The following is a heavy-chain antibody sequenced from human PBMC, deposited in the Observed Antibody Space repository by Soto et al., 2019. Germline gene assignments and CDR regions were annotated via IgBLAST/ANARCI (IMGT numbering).Heavy chain of an antibody. CDR2: IYYSGST. CDR3: ARVVPDIVVVVAATRDYNWFDP. CDR1: GGSISSGGYY. Sequence: SETLSLTCTVSGGSISSGGYYWSWIRQHPGKGLEWIGYIYYSGSTYYNPSLKSRVTISVDTSKNQFSLKLSSVTAADTAVYYCARVVPDIVVVVAATRDYNWFDPWGQGTLVTVSS. J-gene: IGHJ5*02. D-gene: IGHD2-15*01. V-gene: IGHV4-31*03.